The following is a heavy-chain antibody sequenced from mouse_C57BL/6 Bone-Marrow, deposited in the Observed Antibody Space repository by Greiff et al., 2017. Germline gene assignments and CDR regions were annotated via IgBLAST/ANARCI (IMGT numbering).Heavy chain of an antibody. CDR3: ATSTKWYCDV. J-gene: IGHJ1*03. CDR2: INPSSGYT. V-gene: IGHV1-4*01. D-gene: IGHD2-1*01. Sequence: QVQLQQSGAELARPGASVKMSCKASGYTFTSYTMHWVKQRPGQGLEWIGYINPSSGYTKYNQKFKDKATLTADKSSSTAYMQLSSLTSEDSAVYYCATSTKWYCDVWGTGTTVTVSS. CDR1: GYTFTSYT.